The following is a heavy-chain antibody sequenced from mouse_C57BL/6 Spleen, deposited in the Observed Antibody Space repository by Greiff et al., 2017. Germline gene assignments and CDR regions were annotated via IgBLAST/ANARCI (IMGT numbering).Heavy chain of an antibody. CDR3: ARGGGYPFAY. J-gene: IGHJ3*01. Sequence: VQLKQSGPELVKPGASVKISCKASGYTFTDYYMNWVKQSHGKSLEWIGDINPNNGGTSYNQKFKGKATLTVDKSSSTAYMELRSLTSEDSAVYYCARGGGYPFAYWGQGTLVTVSA. CDR1: GYTFTDYY. D-gene: IGHD2-2*01. CDR2: INPNNGGT. V-gene: IGHV1-26*01.